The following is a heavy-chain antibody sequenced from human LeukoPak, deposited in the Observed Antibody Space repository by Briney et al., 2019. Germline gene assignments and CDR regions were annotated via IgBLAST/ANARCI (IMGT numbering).Heavy chain of an antibody. V-gene: IGHV1-8*03. Sequence: GASVKVSCKASGYTFTSYGISWVRQAPGQGLEWMGWMNPNSGNTGYAQKFQGRVTITRNTSISTAYMELSSLRSEDTAVYYCARAGIAAAGNDYWGQGTLVTVSS. D-gene: IGHD6-13*01. J-gene: IGHJ4*02. CDR2: MNPNSGNT. CDR3: ARAGIAAAGNDY. CDR1: GYTFTSYG.